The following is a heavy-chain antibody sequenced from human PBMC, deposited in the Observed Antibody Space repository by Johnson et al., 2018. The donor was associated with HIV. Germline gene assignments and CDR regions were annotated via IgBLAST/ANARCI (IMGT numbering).Heavy chain of an antibody. CDR3: AALTGTDAFDI. CDR1: GFTFSSYG. Sequence: QVQLVESGGGVVQPGRSLRLSCVVSGFTFSSYGMHWVRQAPGKGLEWVAVISYDGSNKYYADSVKGRFTISRDNSKNTLYLQMNSLRAEDTAVYYCAALTGTDAFDIWGQGTMVTVSS. CDR2: ISYDGSNK. D-gene: IGHD7-27*01. V-gene: IGHV3-30*03. J-gene: IGHJ3*02.